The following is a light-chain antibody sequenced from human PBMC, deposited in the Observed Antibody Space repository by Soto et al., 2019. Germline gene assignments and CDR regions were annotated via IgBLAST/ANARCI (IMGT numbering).Light chain of an antibody. CDR2: DDS. CDR1: NIGTKT. V-gene: IGLV3-21*02. CDR3: QVWDNRTDHVV. J-gene: IGLJ2*01. Sequence: SSELTQAPSVSVAPGQTARMTCGGANIGTKTVHWYQQRPGQAPVLVVYDDSDRPSGIPERFSGSNSGNTATLTITRVEAGDEADFYCQVWDNRTDHVVFGGGTKLTVL.